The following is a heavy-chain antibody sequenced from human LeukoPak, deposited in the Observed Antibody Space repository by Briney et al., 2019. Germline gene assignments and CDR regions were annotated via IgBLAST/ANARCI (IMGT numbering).Heavy chain of an antibody. CDR2: ISTTSYYI. CDR1: GFSFEDYA. D-gene: IGHD1-26*01. Sequence: GGSLRLSCVASGFSFEDYAMHWVRQAPGKGLEWVSYISTTSYYIYYADSVKGRFTISRDDAKNSLYLQMNSLRAEDTAVYYCARDASGSSTGLIDSWGQGTLVTVSS. J-gene: IGHJ4*02. V-gene: IGHV3-21*01. CDR3: ARDASGSSTGLIDS.